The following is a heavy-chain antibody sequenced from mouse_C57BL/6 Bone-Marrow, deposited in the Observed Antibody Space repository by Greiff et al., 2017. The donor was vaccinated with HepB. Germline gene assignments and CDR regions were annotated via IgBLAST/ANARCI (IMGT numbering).Heavy chain of an antibody. D-gene: IGHD1-1*01. CDR1: GYTFTSYW. CDR3: ARSDWRITTVY. Sequence: QQPGAELVKPGASVKLSCKASGYTFTSYWMHWVKQRPGQGLEWIGMIHPNSGSTNYNEKFKSKATLTVDKSSSTAYMQLSSLTSEDSAVYYCARSDWRITTVYWGQGTTLTVSS. CDR2: IHPNSGST. V-gene: IGHV1-64*01. J-gene: IGHJ2*01.